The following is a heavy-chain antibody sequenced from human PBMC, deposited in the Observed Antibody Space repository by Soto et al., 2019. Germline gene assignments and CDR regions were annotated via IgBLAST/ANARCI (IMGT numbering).Heavy chain of an antibody. CDR2: IYHSVST. Sequence: QLQLQESGSGLVKPSQTLSLTCAVSGGSISSGDYSWSWIRQPPGKGLEWIGYIYHSVSTDYDPSRTRRLTIAVDRSKKQFSLKLSSVTTADTVVYYCISSGYYANYFDYWGQGNLVPVSS. CDR3: ISSGYYANYFDY. V-gene: IGHV4-30-2*01. CDR1: GGSISSGDYS. J-gene: IGHJ4*02. D-gene: IGHD3-22*01.